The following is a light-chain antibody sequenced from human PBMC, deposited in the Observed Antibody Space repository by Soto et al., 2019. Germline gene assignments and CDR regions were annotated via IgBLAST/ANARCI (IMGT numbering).Light chain of an antibody. CDR2: DAS. Sequence: EIVLTQSPATLSLSPGERATLSFSASQSINRHLAWYRQKPGQAPRLLIYDASNRATGIPARFSGSGSGTDFTITSSSLEPEDFGVYYCQQRSNWPPLNFGGGTKVEIK. J-gene: IGKJ4*01. CDR1: QSINRH. V-gene: IGKV3-11*01. CDR3: QQRSNWPPLN.